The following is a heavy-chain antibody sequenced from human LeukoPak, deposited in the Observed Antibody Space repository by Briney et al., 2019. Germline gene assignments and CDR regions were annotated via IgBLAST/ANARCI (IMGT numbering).Heavy chain of an antibody. CDR2: ISSSSYI. CDR3: AREHSSSWSPPDAFDI. CDR1: GFTFSSYS. Sequence: GGSLRLSCAASGFTFSSYSMNWVRQAPGKGLEWVSSISSSSYIYYADSVKGRFTISRDNAKNSLYLQMNSLRAEDTAVYYCAREHSSSWSPPDAFDIWGQGTMVTVSS. D-gene: IGHD6-13*01. V-gene: IGHV3-21*01. J-gene: IGHJ3*02.